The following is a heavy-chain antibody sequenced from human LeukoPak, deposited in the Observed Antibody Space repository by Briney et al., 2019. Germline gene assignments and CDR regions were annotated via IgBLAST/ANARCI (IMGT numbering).Heavy chain of an antibody. J-gene: IGHJ4*02. CDR3: AAGRPWDLLNY. CDR1: GYTFNRYG. Sequence: EASVKVSCKASGYTFNRYGISWVRQAPGQGLEWMGWISANNGNTNYAQKFQGRVTMSEDTSTDTAYMELSSLRSEDTAVYYCAAGRPWDLLNYWGQGTLVTVSS. D-gene: IGHD1-26*01. CDR2: ISANNGNT. V-gene: IGHV1-18*01.